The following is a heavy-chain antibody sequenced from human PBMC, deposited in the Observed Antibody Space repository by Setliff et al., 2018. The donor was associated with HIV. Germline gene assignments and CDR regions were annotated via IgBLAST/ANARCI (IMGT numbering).Heavy chain of an antibody. Sequence: PSETLSLTCTVSGGSISSTNYYWGWIRQTPGKGLEWIGSIYYSGTTYYNPSLKSRVTMSVDTSTSRLSLKLSSVTAADTAVYYCARAYYDFWSGYYSVWFDPWGQGTLVTVSS. D-gene: IGHD3-3*01. J-gene: IGHJ5*02. CDR1: GGSISSTNYY. CDR3: ARAYYDFWSGYYSVWFDP. CDR2: IYYSGTT. V-gene: IGHV4-39*01.